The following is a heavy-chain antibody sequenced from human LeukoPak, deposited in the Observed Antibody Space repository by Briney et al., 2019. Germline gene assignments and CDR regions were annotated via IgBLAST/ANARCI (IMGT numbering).Heavy chain of an antibody. D-gene: IGHD3-22*01. J-gene: IGHJ5*02. CDR3: ARVKNYYDSSGYYDTNWFDP. V-gene: IGHV3-11*01. CDR1: GFTFSDYY. Sequence: PGGSLRLSCAASGFTFSDYYMSWIRQAPGKGLEGVSYISSSGSTIYYADSVKGRFTISRDNAKNSLYLQMNSLRAEDTAVYYCARVKNYYDSSGYYDTNWFDPWGQGTLVTVTS. CDR2: ISSSGSTI.